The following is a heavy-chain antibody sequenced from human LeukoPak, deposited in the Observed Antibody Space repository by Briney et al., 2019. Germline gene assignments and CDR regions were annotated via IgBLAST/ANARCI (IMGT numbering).Heavy chain of an antibody. Sequence: SETLSLTCTVSGGSISSYYWSWIRQPPGKGLEWIGYIYYSGSTNYNPSLKSRVTISVDTSKNQFSLKLSPVTAADTAVYYCAMDYYDSSGYGGYYFDYWGQGTLVTASS. V-gene: IGHV4-59*08. D-gene: IGHD3-22*01. J-gene: IGHJ4*02. CDR3: AMDYYDSSGYGGYYFDY. CDR1: GGSISSYY. CDR2: IYYSGST.